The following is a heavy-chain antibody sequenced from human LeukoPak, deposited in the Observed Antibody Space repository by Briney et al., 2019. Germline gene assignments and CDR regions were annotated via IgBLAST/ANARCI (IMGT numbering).Heavy chain of an antibody. CDR3: ARCGPDFWSGYYSSNDAFDI. Sequence: GESLKISCKGSGYSFTSYWIGWVRQMPGKGLEWMGIIYPGDSDTRYSPSFQGQVTISADKSISTAYLQWSSLKASDTAMYYRARCGPDFWSGYYSSNDAFDIWGQGTMVTVSS. D-gene: IGHD3-3*01. V-gene: IGHV5-51*01. CDR2: IYPGDSDT. J-gene: IGHJ3*02. CDR1: GYSFTSYW.